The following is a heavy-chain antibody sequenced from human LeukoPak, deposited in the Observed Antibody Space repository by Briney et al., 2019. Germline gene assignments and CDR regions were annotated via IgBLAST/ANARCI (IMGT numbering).Heavy chain of an antibody. J-gene: IGHJ3*01. CDR2: ISGSGGST. Sequence: GGSLRLSCAASGFTFSSYGRSWVRQAPGKGLEWVSAISGSGGSTYYADSVKGRFTISRDNSKNTLYLQMNSLRAEDTAVYYCAKDLYSYDPRMAFDLWGQGTMVTVSS. CDR3: AKDLYSYDPRMAFDL. D-gene: IGHD3-22*01. V-gene: IGHV3-23*01. CDR1: GFTFSSYG.